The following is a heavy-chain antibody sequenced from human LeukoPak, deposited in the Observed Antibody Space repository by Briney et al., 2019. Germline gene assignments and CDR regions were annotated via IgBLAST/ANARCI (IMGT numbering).Heavy chain of an antibody. Sequence: ASVKVSCKASGYTFTSYGISWVRQAPGQGLEWMGGIIPIFGTANYAQKFQGRVTITADESTSTAYMELSSLRSEDTAVYYCARAIGSSGVLDPWGQGTLVTVSA. CDR3: ARAIGSSGVLDP. V-gene: IGHV1-69*13. CDR2: IIPIFGTA. CDR1: GYTFTSYG. J-gene: IGHJ5*02. D-gene: IGHD6-13*01.